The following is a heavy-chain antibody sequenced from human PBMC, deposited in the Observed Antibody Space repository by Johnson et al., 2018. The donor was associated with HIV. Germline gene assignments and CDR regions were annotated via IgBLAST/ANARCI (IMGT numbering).Heavy chain of an antibody. CDR1: RFTFDDYA. CDR3: ARAHPFYGGNSEGAFDI. V-gene: IGHV3-20*04. D-gene: IGHD4-23*01. Sequence: VQLVESGGVVVHPGGSLRLSCETSRFTFDDYAMHWVRQAPGKGLEWVSLINWNGGSTGYADSVKGRFTISRDNAKNSLYLQMNSLRAEDTAWYYCARAHPFYGGNSEGAFDIWGQGTMVTVSS. J-gene: IGHJ3*02. CDR2: INWNGGST.